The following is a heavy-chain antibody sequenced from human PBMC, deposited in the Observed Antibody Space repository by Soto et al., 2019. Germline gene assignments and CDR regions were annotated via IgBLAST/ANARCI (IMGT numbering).Heavy chain of an antibody. CDR2: IYYSGST. CDR3: ARGLDSSGYIGWFDP. V-gene: IGHV4-31*11. J-gene: IGHJ5*02. D-gene: IGHD3-22*01. Sequence: PSETLSLTCAVYGGFVSSGSYYWSWIRQHPGKGLEWIGYIYYSGSTYYNPSLKSRVTISVDTSKNQFSLKLSSVTAADTAVYYCARGLDSSGYIGWFDPWGQGTLVTVSS. CDR1: GGFVSSGSYY.